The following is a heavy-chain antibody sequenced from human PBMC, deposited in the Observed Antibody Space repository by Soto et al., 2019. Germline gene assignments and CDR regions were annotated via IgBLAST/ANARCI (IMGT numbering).Heavy chain of an antibody. D-gene: IGHD3-22*01. J-gene: IGHJ6*02. Sequence: GESLKIYCNGSGYSFASYWIGWVRQMPGKGLEWMGIIYPGDSDTKYSPSFQGQGTISADKSISPAYLQWSSLNASDIAMYYCASSYYYDISGYCMDVWGQGTTVTVSS. CDR3: ASSYYYDISGYCMDV. CDR1: GYSFASYW. V-gene: IGHV5-51*01. CDR2: IYPGDSDT.